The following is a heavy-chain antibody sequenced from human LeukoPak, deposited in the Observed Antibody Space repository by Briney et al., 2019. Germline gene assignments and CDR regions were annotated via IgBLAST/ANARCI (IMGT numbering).Heavy chain of an antibody. Sequence: GGSLRLSCAASGFTFSGYYMHWVRQVPGTGLVWVSRINRDGSTTNYADSVKGRFTISRDNSKNTLYLQMNSLRAEDTAVYYCAKRSGYRDGDFDYWGQGTLVTVSS. CDR2: INRDGSTT. CDR3: AKRSGYRDGDFDY. J-gene: IGHJ4*02. D-gene: IGHD4-17*01. CDR1: GFTFSGYY. V-gene: IGHV3-74*01.